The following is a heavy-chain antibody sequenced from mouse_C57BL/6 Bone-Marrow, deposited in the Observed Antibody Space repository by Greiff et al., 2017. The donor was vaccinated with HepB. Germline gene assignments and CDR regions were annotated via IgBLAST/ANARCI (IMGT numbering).Heavy chain of an antibody. Sequence: QVHVKQSGAELAQPGASVKLSCKASGYTFPSYWMHWVNQRPGQGLEWIGYINPSSGYTKYNQKFKDKATLTADKSSSTAYMQLSSLTYEDSAVYYCAREGTTVVARHWFAYWGPGTLVTVSA. CDR2: INPSSGYT. J-gene: IGHJ3*01. D-gene: IGHD1-1*01. V-gene: IGHV1-7*01. CDR3: AREGTTVVARHWFAY. CDR1: GYTFPSYW.